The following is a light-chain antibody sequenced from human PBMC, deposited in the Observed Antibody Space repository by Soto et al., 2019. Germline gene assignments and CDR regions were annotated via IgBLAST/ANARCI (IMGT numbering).Light chain of an antibody. Sequence: DIQMTQSPSSLSASVGDRVTITCRASQSISRNLNWYQHKPGKAPKLLIYAASSLQNGVTSRFXGGGSGTEFTLSISSLQPEDFGTYYCQQSYTTASITFGQGTRLEI. J-gene: IGKJ5*01. CDR3: QQSYTTASIT. CDR1: QSISRN. CDR2: AAS. V-gene: IGKV1-39*01.